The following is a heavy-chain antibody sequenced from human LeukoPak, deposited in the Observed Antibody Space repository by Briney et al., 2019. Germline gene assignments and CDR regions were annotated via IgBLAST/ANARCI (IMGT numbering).Heavy chain of an antibody. CDR3: ARAAGSSSVYNWFDP. V-gene: IGHV4-4*07. CDR1: GGSIGSYY. J-gene: IGHJ5*02. Sequence: SETLSLTCTVSGGSIGSYYWSWIRQPAGKGLEWIGRIYTSGSTNYNPSLKSRVTMSVDTSKNQFSLKLSSVTAADTAVYYCARAAGSSSVYNWFDPWGQGTLVTVSS. CDR2: IYTSGST. D-gene: IGHD6-13*01.